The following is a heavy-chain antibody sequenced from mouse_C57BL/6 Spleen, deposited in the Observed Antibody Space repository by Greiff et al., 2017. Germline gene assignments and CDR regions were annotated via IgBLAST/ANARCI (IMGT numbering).Heavy chain of an antibody. CDR1: GSTFTSYW. D-gene: IGHD1-1*01. CDR3: ARFVTTVGGGDD. Sequence: QVQLPQPGAELVRPGTSVTLSCKASGSTFTSYWMHWVKQRPGQGLEWIGVLDPSDSYTNYNQKFKGKATLTVATSSITAALQLSSLTSEDAAVDDCARFVTTVGGGDDWGQGTTLTVSS. CDR2: LDPSDSYT. V-gene: IGHV1-59*01. J-gene: IGHJ2*01.